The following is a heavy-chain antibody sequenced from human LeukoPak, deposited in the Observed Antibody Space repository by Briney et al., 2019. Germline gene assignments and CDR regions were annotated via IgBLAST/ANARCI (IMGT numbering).Heavy chain of an antibody. CDR1: GFTFSDYY. D-gene: IGHD6-19*01. J-gene: IGHJ4*02. Sequence: GESLKISCKGSGFTFSDYYMSWIRQAPGKGLEWVSYISSSSSYTNYADSVKGRFTISRDNAKNSLYLRMNSLRAEDTAVYYCARAGTRRAYYFDYWGQGTLVTVSS. CDR2: ISSSSSYT. V-gene: IGHV3-11*06. CDR3: ARAGTRRAYYFDY.